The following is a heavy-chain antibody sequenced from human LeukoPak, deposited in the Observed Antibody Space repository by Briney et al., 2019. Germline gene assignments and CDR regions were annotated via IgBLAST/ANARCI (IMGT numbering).Heavy chain of an antibody. Sequence: GGSLRLSCAASGFTVSSNYMSWVRQAPGKGLKWVSVIYSGGSTYYADSVKGRFTISRDNAKNSLYLQMNSLRAEDMALYYCAKGSSAWNEVFHFDYWGQGTLVTVSS. D-gene: IGHD6-19*01. CDR3: AKGSSAWNEVFHFDY. J-gene: IGHJ4*02. V-gene: IGHV3-53*05. CDR1: GFTVSSNY. CDR2: IYSGGST.